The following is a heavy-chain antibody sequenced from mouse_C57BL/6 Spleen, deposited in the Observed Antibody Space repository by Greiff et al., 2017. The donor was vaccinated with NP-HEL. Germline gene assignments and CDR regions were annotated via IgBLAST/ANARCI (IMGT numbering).Heavy chain of an antibody. V-gene: IGHV1-64*01. J-gene: IGHJ2*01. D-gene: IGHD1-1*01. CDR2: IHPNSGST. CDR1: GYTFTSYW. Sequence: QVQLQQPGAELVKPEASVKLSCKASGYTFTSYWMHWVKQRPGQGLEWIGMIHPNSGSTNYNEKFKSKATLTVDKSSSTAYMQLSSLTSEDSAVYYCARSYGSSYFDYWGQGTTLTVSS. CDR3: ARSYGSSYFDY.